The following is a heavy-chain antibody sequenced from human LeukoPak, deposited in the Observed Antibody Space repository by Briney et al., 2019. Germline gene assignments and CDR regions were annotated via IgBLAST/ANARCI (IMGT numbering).Heavy chain of an antibody. CDR2: ISYDGSNK. D-gene: IGHD3-10*01. CDR1: GFTFSSYG. CDR3: AKRGYYGSGRYFDY. J-gene: IGHJ4*02. Sequence: GGSLRLSCAASGFTFSSYGMHWVRQAPGKGLEWVAVISYDGSNKYYADSVKGRFTISRDNSENTLYLQMNSLRAEDTAVYYCAKRGYYGSGRYFDYWGQGTLVTVSS. V-gene: IGHV3-30*18.